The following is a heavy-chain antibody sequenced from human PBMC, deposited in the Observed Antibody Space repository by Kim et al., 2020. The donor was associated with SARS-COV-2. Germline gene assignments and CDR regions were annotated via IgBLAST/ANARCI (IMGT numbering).Heavy chain of an antibody. V-gene: IGHV1-69*13. Sequence: SVKVSCKASGGTFSSYAISWVRQAPGQGLEWMGGIIPIFGTANYAQKFQGRVTITADESTSTAYMELSSLISDDTAVYYFSGFNDSSGYYSPDYWCQGT. D-gene: IGHD3-22*01. CDR1: GGTFSSYA. J-gene: IGHJ4*02. CDR2: IIPIFGTA. CDR3: SGFNDSSGYYSPDY.